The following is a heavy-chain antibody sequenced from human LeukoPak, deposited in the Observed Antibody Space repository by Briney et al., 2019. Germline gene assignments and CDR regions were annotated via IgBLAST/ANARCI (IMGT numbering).Heavy chain of an antibody. V-gene: IGHV3-48*01. Sequence: GGSLRLSCVASGFTFSSYSMNWVRQAPGKGLEWVSYISGSSGTIYYADSVKGRFTISRDNAKNSLYLQMNSLRAEDAAVYYCARRSEFGVLYYMDIWGKGTTVTVSS. CDR2: ISGSSGTI. D-gene: IGHD3-16*01. CDR1: GFTFSSYS. J-gene: IGHJ6*03. CDR3: ARRSEFGVLYYMDI.